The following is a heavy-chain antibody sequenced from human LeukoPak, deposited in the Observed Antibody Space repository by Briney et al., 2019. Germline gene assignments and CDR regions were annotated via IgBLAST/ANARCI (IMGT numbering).Heavy chain of an antibody. CDR3: AREGIGGYDSSGYYYVGYAFDI. Sequence: GGSLRLSCAASGFTFSSYSMNWVRQAPGKGLEWVSYISSSSSTIYYADSVKGRFTISRDNAKNSLYLQMNSLRAEDTAVYYCAREGIGGYDSSGYYYVGYAFDIWGQGTMVTVSS. CDR2: ISSSSSTI. D-gene: IGHD3-22*01. J-gene: IGHJ3*02. CDR1: GFTFSSYS. V-gene: IGHV3-48*01.